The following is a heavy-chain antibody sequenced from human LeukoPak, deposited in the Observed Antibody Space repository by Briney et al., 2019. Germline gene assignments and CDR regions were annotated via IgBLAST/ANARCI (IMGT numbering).Heavy chain of an antibody. CDR3: AREIFWSGYYSNLHFDY. Sequence: GSLSLSCVASEFTFSSYNMNWVRPAPGKGLEWVSSISSSGGYIYYADAVKGRFTISRDNAKNSLYLQMNSLRAEDTAVYYCAREIFWSGYYSNLHFDYWGRGTQVTVSS. V-gene: IGHV3-21*01. D-gene: IGHD3-3*01. CDR2: ISSSGGYI. J-gene: IGHJ4*02. CDR1: EFTFSSYN.